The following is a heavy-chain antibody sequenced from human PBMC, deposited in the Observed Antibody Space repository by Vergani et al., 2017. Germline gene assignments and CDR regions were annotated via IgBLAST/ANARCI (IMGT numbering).Heavy chain of an antibody. D-gene: IGHD3-3*01. Sequence: QVQLQQWGAGLLKPSETLSLTCAVYGGSFSGYYWRWIRQPPGKGLEWIGEINHSGSTNYNPSLKSRVTISVDTSKNQFSLKLSSVTAADTAVYYFARGPLGFWNGYYPGDYYIDVWGKGTTVTVSS. J-gene: IGHJ6*03. CDR2: INHSGST. CDR3: ARGPLGFWNGYYPGDYYIDV. V-gene: IGHV4-34*01. CDR1: GGSFSGYY.